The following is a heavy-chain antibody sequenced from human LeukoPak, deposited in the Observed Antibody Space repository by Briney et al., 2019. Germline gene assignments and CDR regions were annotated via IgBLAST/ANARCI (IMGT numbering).Heavy chain of an antibody. CDR2: ISSSGSII. CDR1: GFTFSSYE. CDR3: ARENLGYCSSTSCYPPDY. J-gene: IGHJ4*02. V-gene: IGHV3-48*03. Sequence: PGGSLRLSCAASGFTFSSYEMNWVRQAPGKGLEWVSYISSSGSIIYYADSVKGRFTISRDNAKNSLYLQMNSLRAEDTAVYYCARENLGYCSSTSCYPPDYWGQGTLVTVSS. D-gene: IGHD2-2*01.